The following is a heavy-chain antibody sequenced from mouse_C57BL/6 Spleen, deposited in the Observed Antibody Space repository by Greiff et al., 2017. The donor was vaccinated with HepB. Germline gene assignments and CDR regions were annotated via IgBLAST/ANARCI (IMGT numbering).Heavy chain of an antibody. CDR1: GYSITSGYY. CDR2: ISYDGSN. J-gene: IGHJ1*03. Sequence: DVKLQESGPGLVKPSQSLSLTCSVTGYSITSGYYWNWIRQFPGNKLEWMGYISYDGSNNYNPSLKNRISITRDTSKNQFFLKLNSVTTEDTATYYCARYSWDYDWYFDGWGTGTTVTVSS. D-gene: IGHD2-4*01. CDR3: ARYSWDYDWYFDG. V-gene: IGHV3-6*01.